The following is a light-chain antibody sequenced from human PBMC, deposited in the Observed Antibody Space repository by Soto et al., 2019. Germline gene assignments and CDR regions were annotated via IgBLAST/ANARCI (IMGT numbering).Light chain of an antibody. CDR3: GSYTSTYVRI. CDR1: SSDVGRYNY. Sequence: QSALTQPASVSGYPGQSITISCTVTSSDVGRYNYVSWYQQYPGRAPKLIIYEVTNRPSGVSDRFSGSKSGNVASLTISGLQAADEADYYCGSYTSTYVRIFGTGTKVTVL. V-gene: IGLV2-14*01. J-gene: IGLJ1*01. CDR2: EVT.